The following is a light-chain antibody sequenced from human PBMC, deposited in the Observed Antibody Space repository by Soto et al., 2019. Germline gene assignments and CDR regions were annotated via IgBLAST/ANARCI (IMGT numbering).Light chain of an antibody. CDR3: QQYNTYSPWT. V-gene: IGKV1-5*03. CDR2: KAS. CDR1: QSISGW. J-gene: IGKJ1*01. Sequence: DIQMTHSPSTLSASVGDRVTITCRASQSISGWLAWYQQKPGKAPKLLIYKASNLETGVPSRFSGSGSGTEFTLTISSLQPDDFATYYCQQYNTYSPWTFGQGTKVDFK.